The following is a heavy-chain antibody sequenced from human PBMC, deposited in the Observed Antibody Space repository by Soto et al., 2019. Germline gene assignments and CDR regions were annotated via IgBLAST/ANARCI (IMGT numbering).Heavy chain of an antibody. J-gene: IGHJ4*02. CDR2: FYHTGRT. Sequence: ETLSLTCTVSGWAFTSGIYPWSLIRQPPGKGLEWIGYFYHTGRTIYNPSLKSRVSISMGTSKNQFSLNLDSVTAADTAVYFCARDFAYFDSWGQGTLVTVSS. CDR3: ARDFAYFDS. V-gene: IGHV4-61*01. CDR1: GWAFTSGIYP. D-gene: IGHD3-3*01.